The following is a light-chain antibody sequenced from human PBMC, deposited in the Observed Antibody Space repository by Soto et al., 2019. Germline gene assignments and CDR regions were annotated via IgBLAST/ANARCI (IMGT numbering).Light chain of an antibody. CDR2: NVY. Sequence: QSALTQPASVSASPGQSITISCTGTSSDVGGYNFVSWHQQHPGKAPKLMIYNVYDRPSGISYRFSGSKSGNTASLTISGLQGEDEADYYCSAYTVSRTYVFGTGTKVTVL. J-gene: IGLJ1*01. V-gene: IGLV2-14*03. CDR1: SSDVGGYNF. CDR3: SAYTVSRTYV.